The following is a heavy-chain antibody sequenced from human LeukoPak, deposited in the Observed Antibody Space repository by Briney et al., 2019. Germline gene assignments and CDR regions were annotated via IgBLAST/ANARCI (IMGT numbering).Heavy chain of an antibody. D-gene: IGHD6-19*01. Sequence: PSETLSLTCAVYGGSFSGYYWSWIRQPPGKGLEWIEEINHSGSTNYNPSLKSRVTISVDTSKNQFSLKLSSVTAADTAVYYCASPSIAVAGLPFDYWGQGTLVTVSS. CDR2: INHSGST. J-gene: IGHJ4*02. CDR3: ASPSIAVAGLPFDY. CDR1: GGSFSGYY. V-gene: IGHV4-34*01.